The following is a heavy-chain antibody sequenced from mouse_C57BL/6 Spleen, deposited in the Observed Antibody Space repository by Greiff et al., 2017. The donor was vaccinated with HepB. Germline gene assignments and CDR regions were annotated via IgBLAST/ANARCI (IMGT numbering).Heavy chain of an antibody. Sequence: VKLQQPGAELVMPGASVKLSCKASGYTFTSYWMHWVKQRPGQGLEWIGEIDPSDSYTNYNQKFKGKSTLTVDKSSSTAYMQLSSLTSEDSAVYYCARSYGYGGNYFDYWGQGTTLTVSS. CDR1: GYTFTSYW. J-gene: IGHJ2*01. CDR3: ARSYGYGGNYFDY. D-gene: IGHD2-2*01. V-gene: IGHV1-69*01. CDR2: IDPSDSYT.